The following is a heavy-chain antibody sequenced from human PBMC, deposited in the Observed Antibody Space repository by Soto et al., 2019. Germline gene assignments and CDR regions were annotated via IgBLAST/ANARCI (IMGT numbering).Heavy chain of an antibody. CDR1: GFTFDDYT. J-gene: IGHJ4*02. CDR3: AKDRRVIWGYLDY. CDR2: ISWDGGST. D-gene: IGHD2-21*01. Sequence: GGSLRLSCAASGFTFDDYTMHWVRQAPGKGLEWVSLISWDGGSTYYADSVKGRFTISRDNSKNSLYLQMNSLRTEDTALYYWAKDRRVIWGYLDYWGQGTVVTVSS. V-gene: IGHV3-43*01.